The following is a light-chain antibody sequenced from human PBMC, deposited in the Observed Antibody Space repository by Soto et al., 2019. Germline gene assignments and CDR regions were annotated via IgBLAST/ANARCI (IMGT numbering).Light chain of an antibody. CDR2: DAS. Sequence: AIRMTQSPSSLSASTGDRVTISCRASQGISSYLAWYQKKPGNAPKLLIYDASDLDTGVPSRFSGSGSGTGFTFTISSLQPEDFATYYCQQYESLPLTFGQGTRLEIK. CDR1: QGISSY. CDR3: QQYESLPLT. V-gene: IGKV1-8*01. J-gene: IGKJ5*01.